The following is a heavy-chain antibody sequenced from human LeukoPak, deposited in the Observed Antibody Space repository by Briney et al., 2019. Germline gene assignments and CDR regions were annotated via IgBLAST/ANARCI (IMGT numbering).Heavy chain of an antibody. D-gene: IGHD3-16*01. V-gene: IGHV3-74*01. J-gene: IGHJ5*02. CDR1: GFTFSSYW. CDR2: ISTDGSST. CDR3: ARTRTLPIAGGFDT. Sequence: GGSLRLSCAASGFTFSSYWMHWVRQGPGKGLVWVSRISTDGSSTDYADSVKGRFTISRENAKNTLYLQMNSLTAEDTAVYYCARTRTLPIAGGFDTWVQGSLVTVSS.